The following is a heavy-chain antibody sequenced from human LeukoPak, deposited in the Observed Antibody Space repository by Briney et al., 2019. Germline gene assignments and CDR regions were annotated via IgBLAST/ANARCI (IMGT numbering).Heavy chain of an antibody. V-gene: IGHV3-30*04. CDR2: ISYDGSNK. Sequence: GGSLRLSCAASGFTFSSYAMHWVRQAPGKGLEWAAVISYDGSNKYYADSVKGRFTISRDNSKNTLYLQMNSLRAEDTAVYYCARVQGRYSYGSGFDCWGQGTLVTVSS. D-gene: IGHD5-18*01. CDR3: ARVQGRYSYGSGFDC. CDR1: GFTFSSYA. J-gene: IGHJ4*02.